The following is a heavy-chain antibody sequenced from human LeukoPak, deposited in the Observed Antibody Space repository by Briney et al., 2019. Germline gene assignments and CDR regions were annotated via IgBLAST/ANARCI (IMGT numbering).Heavy chain of an antibody. CDR1: GGSISSYY. CDR3: ARGQGWFGELRGYFDY. CDR2: IYYSGST. D-gene: IGHD3-10*01. Sequence: PSETLSLTCTVSGGSISSYYWSWIRQPPGKGLEWIGYIYYSGSTNYNPSLKSRVTISVDTSKNQFSLKLSSVTAADTAVYYCARGQGWFGELRGYFDYWGQGTLVTVSS. J-gene: IGHJ4*02. V-gene: IGHV4-59*08.